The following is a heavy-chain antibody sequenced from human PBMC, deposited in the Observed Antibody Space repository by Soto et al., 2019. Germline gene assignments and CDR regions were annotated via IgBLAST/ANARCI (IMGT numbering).Heavy chain of an antibody. V-gene: IGHV1-69*02. Sequence: QVQLVQSGAEVKKPGSSVKVSCKASGGTFSSYTISWVRQAPGQGLEWMGRIIPILGIANYAQKFQGRVTITADKSTSTAYMELSSLRSEDTAVYYCASQDYYGSGSYYYYGMDVWGQGTTVTVSS. CDR2: IIPILGIA. J-gene: IGHJ6*02. CDR3: ASQDYYGSGSYYYYGMDV. CDR1: GGTFSSYT. D-gene: IGHD3-10*01.